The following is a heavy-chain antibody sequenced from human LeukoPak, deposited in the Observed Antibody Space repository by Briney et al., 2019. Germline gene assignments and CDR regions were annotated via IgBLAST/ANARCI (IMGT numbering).Heavy chain of an antibody. Sequence: SETLSLTCTVSGGSISSSSYYWGWIRQPPGKGLEWIGSIYYSGSTYYNPSLKSRVTISVDTSKNQFSLKLSSVTAADTAVYYCASRYCYDSSGHNFDYWGQGTLVTVSS. CDR1: GGSISSSSYY. J-gene: IGHJ4*02. CDR3: ASRYCYDSSGHNFDY. CDR2: IYYSGST. D-gene: IGHD3-22*01. V-gene: IGHV4-39*01.